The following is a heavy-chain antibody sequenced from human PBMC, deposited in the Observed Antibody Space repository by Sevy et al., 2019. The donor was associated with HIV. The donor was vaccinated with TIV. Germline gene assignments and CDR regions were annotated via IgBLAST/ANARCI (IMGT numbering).Heavy chain of an antibody. J-gene: IGHJ4*02. CDR2: IYYSGST. CDR1: GGSISSYY. CDR3: ARGLAGTPYYFDY. V-gene: IGHV4-59*01. D-gene: IGHD2-15*01. Sequence: SETLSLTCTVSGGSISSYYWSWIRQPPGKGLEWIGYIYYSGSTNYNPSLKSRVTISVDTSKNQFSLKLSSVTAADTAVYYCARGLAGTPYYFDYWGQGTLVTVSS.